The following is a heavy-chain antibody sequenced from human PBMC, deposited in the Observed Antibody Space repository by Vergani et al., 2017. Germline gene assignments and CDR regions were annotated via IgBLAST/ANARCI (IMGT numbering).Heavy chain of an antibody. V-gene: IGHV3-15*01. CDR1: GFTFSNAW. Sequence: EVQLVESGGGLVKPGGSLRLSCAASGFTFSNAWMSWVRQAPGKGLEWVGRIKSKTDGGTTDYAAPVKGRFTISRDDSKNTLYLQMNSLKTEDTAVYSCTTDRIEVLRFLEWLPSTLWFDPWGQGTLVTVSS. J-gene: IGHJ5*02. D-gene: IGHD3-3*01. CDR3: TTDRIEVLRFLEWLPSTLWFDP. CDR2: IKSKTDGGTT.